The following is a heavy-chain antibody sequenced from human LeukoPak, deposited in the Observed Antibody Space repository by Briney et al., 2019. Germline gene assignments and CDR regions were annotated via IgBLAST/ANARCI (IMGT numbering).Heavy chain of an antibody. CDR1: GFTFSSYD. V-gene: IGHV3-13*01. CDR3: ARALDTAMGRGLDY. D-gene: IGHD5-18*01. CDR2: IGAAGDT. Sequence: GGSLRLSCAASGFTFSSYDMHWVRQATGKGLEWVSAIGAAGDTYYPGSVKGRFTISRENAKNSLYLQMNSLRAGDTAVYYCARALDTAMGRGLDYWGQGTLVTVSS. J-gene: IGHJ4*02.